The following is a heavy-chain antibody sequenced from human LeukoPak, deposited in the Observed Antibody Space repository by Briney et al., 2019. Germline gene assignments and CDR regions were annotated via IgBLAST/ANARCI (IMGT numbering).Heavy chain of an antibody. CDR3: ARVEGGYCSGTSCPPNYYYYYMDV. D-gene: IGHD2-2*01. J-gene: IGHJ6*03. CDR2: IYISGST. Sequence: PSETLSLTCTVSDGSMSGYYWSWLRHPAGKGLEWIGRIYISGSTNYNPSLKSRVTMSVDTSKSQFSLKLSSVTAADTAVYYCARVEGGYCSGTSCPPNYYYYYMDVWGKGTTVTVSS. CDR1: DGSMSGYY. V-gene: IGHV4-4*07.